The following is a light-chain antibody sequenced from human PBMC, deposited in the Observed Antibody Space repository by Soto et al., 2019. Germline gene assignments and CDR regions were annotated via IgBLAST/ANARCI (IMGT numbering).Light chain of an antibody. CDR2: EVS. Sequence: QSALTQPASVSGSPGQSITISCTGTSSDVGGYNYVSWYQQHPGKAPQLLIYEVSNRPSGVSDRFSGSKSGNTASLTISGLRAEDEADFYCSSKRTTTSVVFGSGTKLTVL. V-gene: IGLV2-14*01. CDR3: SSKRTTTSVV. J-gene: IGLJ1*01. CDR1: SSDVGGYNY.